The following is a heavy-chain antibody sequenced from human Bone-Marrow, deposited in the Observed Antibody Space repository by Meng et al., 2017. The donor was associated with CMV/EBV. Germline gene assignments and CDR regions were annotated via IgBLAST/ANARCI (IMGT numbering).Heavy chain of an antibody. J-gene: IGHJ6*04. CDR1: GFTFSSYG. D-gene: IGHD3-22*01. V-gene: IGHV3-48*04. Sequence: GESLKISCAASGFTFSSYGMHWVRQAPGKGLEWVSYISSSGSTIYYADSVKGRFTISRDNAKNSLYLQMNSLRAEDTAVYYCARVFRQGIVVVITGFLTDVWGEGTTVTVSS. CDR2: ISSSGSTI. CDR3: ARVFRQGIVVVITGFLTDV.